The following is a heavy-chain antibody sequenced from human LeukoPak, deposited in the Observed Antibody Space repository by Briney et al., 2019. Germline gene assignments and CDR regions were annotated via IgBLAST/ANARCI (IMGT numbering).Heavy chain of an antibody. CDR3: AKHQRDIVVVPAGVGYYMDV. CDR1: GFTFSSYG. Sequence: GGSLRLSCAASGFTFSSYGMHWVRQAPGKGLEWVSAISGSGDSTYYADSVKGRFTISRDNSKNTLYLQMNSLRAEDTAVYYCAKHQRDIVVVPAGVGYYMDVWGKGTTVTVSS. CDR2: ISGSGDST. V-gene: IGHV3-23*01. D-gene: IGHD2-2*01. J-gene: IGHJ6*03.